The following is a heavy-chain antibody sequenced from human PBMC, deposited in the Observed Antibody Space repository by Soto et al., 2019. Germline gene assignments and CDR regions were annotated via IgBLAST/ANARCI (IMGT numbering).Heavy chain of an antibody. CDR2: ISPNSGNI. CDR1: GYTFTRNG. J-gene: IGHJ6*02. CDR3: VKYRDSNSWTSRDV. V-gene: IGHV1-18*01. Sequence: QVHLVQSGAEVKKPGASVNVSCKTSGYTFTRNGISWVRQAPGQGLEWMGWISPNSGNIKYAQKLQGRVIMTTDTSTRTAYMQRRSRRSDDTAVYNNVKYRDSNSWTSRDVWGPGTTVTVSS. D-gene: IGHD3-22*01.